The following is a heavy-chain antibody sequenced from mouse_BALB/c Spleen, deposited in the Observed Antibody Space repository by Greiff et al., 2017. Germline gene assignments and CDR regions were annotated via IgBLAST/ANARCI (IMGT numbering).Heavy chain of an antibody. J-gene: IGHJ2*01. V-gene: IGHV5-6-4*01. Sequence: EVHLVESGGGLVKPGGSLKLSCAASGFTFSSYTMSWVRQTPEKRLEWVATISSGGSYTYYPDSVKGRFTISRDNAKNTLYLQMSSLKSEDTAMYYCTRDKLTGTPYYFDYGGQGTTLTVSS. CDR1: GFTFSSYT. D-gene: IGHD4-1*01. CDR3: TRDKLTGTPYYFDY. CDR2: ISSGGSYT.